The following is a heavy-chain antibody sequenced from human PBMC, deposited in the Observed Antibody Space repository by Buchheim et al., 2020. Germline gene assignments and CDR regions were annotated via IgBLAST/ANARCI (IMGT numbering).Heavy chain of an antibody. V-gene: IGHV3-48*02. CDR1: GFTFSSYI. CDR2: IGSSSTNI. Sequence: EVQLVESGGGLVQPGGSLRLSCAASGFTFSSYIMNWVRQAPGKGLEWVSYIGSSSTNIYYADSVKDRFTISRDNAKNSLYLQMNSLRDEDTAVYYCARDYCSGGSCYGYFDFWGKGTL. J-gene: IGHJ4*02. D-gene: IGHD2-15*01. CDR3: ARDYCSGGSCYGYFDF.